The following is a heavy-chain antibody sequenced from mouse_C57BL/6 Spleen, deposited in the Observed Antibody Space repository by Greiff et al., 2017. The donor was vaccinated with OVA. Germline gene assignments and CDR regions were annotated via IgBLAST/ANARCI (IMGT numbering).Heavy chain of an antibody. Sequence: VQLQQSGAELVRPGASVTLSCKASGYTFTDYEMHWVKQTPVHGLEWIGAIDPETGGTAYNQKFKGKAILTADKSSSTAYMELRSLTSEDSAVYYCTRRAVVATDYWGQGTTLTVSS. CDR1: GYTFTDYE. CDR3: TRRAVVATDY. D-gene: IGHD1-1*01. V-gene: IGHV1-15*01. CDR2: IDPETGGT. J-gene: IGHJ2*01.